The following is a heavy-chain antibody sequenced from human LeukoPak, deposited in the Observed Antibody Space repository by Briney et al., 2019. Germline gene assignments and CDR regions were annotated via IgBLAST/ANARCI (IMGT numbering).Heavy chain of an antibody. D-gene: IGHD5-18*01. J-gene: IGHJ4*02. CDR2: IIPIFGTA. V-gene: IGHV1-69*13. CDR1: GGTFSSYA. Sequence: ASVKVSCKASGGTFSSYAMSWVRQAPGQGLEWMGGIIPIFGTANYAQKFQGRVTITADESTSTAYMELSSLRSEDTAVYYCARSHPVDTAMVFDYWGQGTLVTVSS. CDR3: ARSHPVDTAMVFDY.